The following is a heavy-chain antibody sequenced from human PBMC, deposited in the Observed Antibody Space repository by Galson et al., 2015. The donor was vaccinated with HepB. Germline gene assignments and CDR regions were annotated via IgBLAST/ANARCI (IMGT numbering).Heavy chain of an antibody. CDR2: ISAYNGDA. CDR3: ARGGMVTLGGPTFDF. Sequence: SVKVSCKASGYTFTTYSINWVRQAPGQGLEWMGWISAYNGDANYAQKLQGRVTMTTDTSTNTAYMELRSLRSDDTAMYYCARGGMVTLGGPTFDFWGQGTLVTVSS. CDR1: GYTFTTYS. V-gene: IGHV1-18*01. J-gene: IGHJ4*02. D-gene: IGHD3-16*01.